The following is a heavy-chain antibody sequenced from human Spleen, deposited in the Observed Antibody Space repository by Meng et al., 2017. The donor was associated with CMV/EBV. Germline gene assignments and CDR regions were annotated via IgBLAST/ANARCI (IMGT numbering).Heavy chain of an antibody. CDR3: ARTFRTTLFGVVIFDGLDV. Sequence: ASVKVSCKASGHTFTSYDISWVRQATGQGLEWMGWMNPNSDYTAYAPKFQGRVTMTRDPSISTAYMELRSLRSEDTAVYYCARTFRTTLFGVVIFDGLDVWGQGTTVTVSS. CDR2: MNPNSDYT. V-gene: IGHV1-8*01. CDR1: GHTFTSYD. D-gene: IGHD3-3*01. J-gene: IGHJ6*02.